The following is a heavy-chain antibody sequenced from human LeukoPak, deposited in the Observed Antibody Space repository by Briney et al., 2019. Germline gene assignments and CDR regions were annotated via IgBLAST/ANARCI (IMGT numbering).Heavy chain of an antibody. D-gene: IGHD6-19*01. CDR2: ISSSSTI. V-gene: IGHV3-48*01. CDR3: AKDPVVYHGGSGWHYFDY. Sequence: GGSLRLSCAASGFTFSSYSMNWVRQAPGKGLEWVSYISSSSTIYYADSVKGRFTISRDNSMDTLFLQMNSLKAEDTAVYYCAKDPVVYHGGSGWHYFDYWGQGTLVTVSS. CDR1: GFTFSSYS. J-gene: IGHJ4*02.